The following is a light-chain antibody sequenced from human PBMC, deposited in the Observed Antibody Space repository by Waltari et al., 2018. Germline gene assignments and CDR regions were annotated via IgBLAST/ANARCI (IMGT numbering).Light chain of an antibody. V-gene: IGLV2-23*02. Sequence: QSALTQPASVSGSPGQSITISCTGTSSDVGTYNLVSRYQHHPGKAPKLMIYEVNKRPSGVSYRFSGSKSGNTASLTISGLQTDDEADYYCCSYAGSSTVVFGGGTKLTVL. CDR3: CSYAGSSTVV. CDR2: EVN. J-gene: IGLJ2*01. CDR1: SSDVGTYNL.